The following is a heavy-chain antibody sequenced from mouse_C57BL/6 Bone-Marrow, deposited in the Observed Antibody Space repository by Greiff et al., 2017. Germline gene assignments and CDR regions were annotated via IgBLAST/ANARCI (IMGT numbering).Heavy chain of an antibody. D-gene: IGHD1-1*01. CDR1: GYTFTSYW. CDR2: IHPNSGST. J-gene: IGHJ3*01. Sequence: VQLQASGAELVKPGASVKLSCKASGYTFTSYWMHWVKQRPGQGLEWIGMIHPNSGSTNYNEKFKSKATLTVDKSSSTAYMQLSSLTSEDSAVYYCARMPRDYGSSSFAYWGQGTLVTVSA. V-gene: IGHV1-64*01. CDR3: ARMPRDYGSSSFAY.